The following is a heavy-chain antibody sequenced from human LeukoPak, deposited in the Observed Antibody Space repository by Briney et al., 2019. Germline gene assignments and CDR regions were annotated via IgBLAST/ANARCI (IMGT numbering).Heavy chain of an antibody. V-gene: IGHV3-23*01. D-gene: IGHD1-26*01. CDR1: GFTFSSHT. Sequence: GGSLRLSCAASGFTFSSHTMSWVRQAPGKELEWVSTISGSGHTIYYADSVKGRFTISRDNSKNTLYLQMNSLRAEDTAVYYCARDRTGACDYWGQGTLVTVSS. J-gene: IGHJ4*02. CDR2: ISGSGHTI. CDR3: ARDRTGACDY.